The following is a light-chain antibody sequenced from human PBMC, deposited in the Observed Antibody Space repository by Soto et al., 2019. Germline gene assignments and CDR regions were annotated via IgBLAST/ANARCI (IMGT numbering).Light chain of an antibody. CDR3: ISYTVSRSYV. J-gene: IGLJ1*01. CDR1: SSDIGTYDH. CDR2: SVG. Sequence: QSALTQPASVSGSPGQSITISCSGTSSDIGTYDHVAWFQQFPGKTPKLMIYSVGNRPSGVSYRFSGSKSGNTASLTISGLQAEDEADYYCISYTVSRSYVFGTGTKATVL. V-gene: IGLV2-14*01.